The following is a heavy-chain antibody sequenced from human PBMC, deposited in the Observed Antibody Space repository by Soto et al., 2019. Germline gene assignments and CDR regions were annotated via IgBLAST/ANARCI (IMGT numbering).Heavy chain of an antibody. CDR1: GFTFSSYS. Sequence: EVQLVESGGGLVQPGGSLRLSCAASGFTFSSYSMNWVRQAPGKGLEWVSYISSSSSTIYYADSVKGRFTISGDNAKNSLYLQMNSLRAEDTAGYYCARANYYGSPGDFDYWGQGTLVTVSA. D-gene: IGHD3-10*01. CDR2: ISSSSSTI. CDR3: ARANYYGSPGDFDY. J-gene: IGHJ4*02. V-gene: IGHV3-48*01.